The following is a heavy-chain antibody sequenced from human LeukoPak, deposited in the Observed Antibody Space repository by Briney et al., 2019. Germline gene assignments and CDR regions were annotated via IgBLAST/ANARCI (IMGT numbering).Heavy chain of an antibody. D-gene: IGHD3-16*02. Sequence: AAVTVSCTSSGYTFTSYGIRWVRQAPGQGLEWVGWISAYNGNTNYAQKLQGRVTMTTDTSTSTAYLELRSLISDDTAVYDCARGPYDYVWGSYPKNDYWGQGTGVTVSS. CDR1: GYTFTSYG. CDR3: ARGPYDYVWGSYPKNDY. J-gene: IGHJ4*02. CDR2: ISAYNGNT. V-gene: IGHV1-18*01.